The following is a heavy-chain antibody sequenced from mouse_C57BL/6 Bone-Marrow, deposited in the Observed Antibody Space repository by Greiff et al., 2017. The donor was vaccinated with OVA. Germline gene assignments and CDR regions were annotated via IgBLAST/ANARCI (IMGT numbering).Heavy chain of an antibody. CDR1: GFTFSSYA. V-gene: IGHV5-4*01. CDR2: ISDGGSYT. D-gene: IGHD5-5*01. CDR3: AREGLPHYV. J-gene: IGHJ1*03. Sequence: EVQLQESGGGLVKPGGSLKLSCAASGFTFSSYAMSWVRQTPEKRLEWVATISDGGSYTYYPDNVKGRFTISRDNAKNNLYLQMSHLKSEDTAMYYCAREGLPHYVWGTGTTVTVSS.